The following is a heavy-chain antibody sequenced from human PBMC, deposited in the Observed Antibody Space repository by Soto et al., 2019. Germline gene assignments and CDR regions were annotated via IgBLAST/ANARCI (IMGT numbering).Heavy chain of an antibody. Sequence: ASVKVSCKASGDTFNNYAISWMRQTPGRGLEWLGEIVPIFGTTNYPQEFQGRVTITADTSTSTAYMELSRLISGDTAIYYCAREVVTVTTLGWFDSWGQGTLVTVSS. CDR3: AREVVTVTTLGWFDS. CDR1: GDTFNNYA. V-gene: IGHV1-69*06. D-gene: IGHD2-21*02. J-gene: IGHJ5*01. CDR2: IVPIFGTT.